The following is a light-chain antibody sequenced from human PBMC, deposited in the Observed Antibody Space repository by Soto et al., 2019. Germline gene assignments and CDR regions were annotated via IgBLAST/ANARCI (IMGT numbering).Light chain of an antibody. CDR1: SSDVGGYNF. Sequence: SSLAQPPSAAGSPGQSVTISRTGASSDVGGYNFVSWYQQYPGKAPKLIIYEVTKRPSGVPDRFSASKSGNTASLTVSGLQTDDEADYYCSSYGGSNNFVFGTGTKVTVL. CDR3: SSYGGSNNFV. V-gene: IGLV2-8*01. CDR2: EVT. J-gene: IGLJ1*01.